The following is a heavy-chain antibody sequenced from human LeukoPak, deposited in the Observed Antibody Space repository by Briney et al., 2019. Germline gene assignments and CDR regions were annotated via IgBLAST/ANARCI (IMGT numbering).Heavy chain of an antibody. V-gene: IGHV4-30-2*01. J-gene: IGHJ4*02. CDR1: GGSISSGGYY. D-gene: IGHD4-11*01. Sequence: SETLSLTCTVSGGSISSGGYYWSWIRQPPGKGLEWIGYIYHSGSTYYNPSLKSRVTISVDRSKNQFSLKLSSVTAADTAVYYCASVYSNYPYFDYWGQGTLVTVSS. CDR2: IYHSGST. CDR3: ASVYSNYPYFDY.